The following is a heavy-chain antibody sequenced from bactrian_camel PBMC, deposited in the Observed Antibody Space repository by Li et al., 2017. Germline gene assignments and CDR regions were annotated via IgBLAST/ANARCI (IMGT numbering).Heavy chain of an antibody. Sequence: HVQLVESGGGLVQPGGSLRLSCAASAVTFSSVSIYWVRQAPGKGLEWVSTVSKGGDRTYYADSVKGRFTISRDNAKKMVYLQMNSLKAEDTAVYYCVGGRGVTTGAGGPRSPSP. V-gene: IGHV3S1*01. J-gene: IGHJ4*01. CDR2: VSKGGDRT. CDR3: VGGRGVTT. CDR1: AVTFSSVS. D-gene: IGHD1*01.